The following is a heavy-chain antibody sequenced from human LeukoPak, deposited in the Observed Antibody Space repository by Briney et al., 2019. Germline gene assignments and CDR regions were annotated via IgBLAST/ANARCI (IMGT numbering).Heavy chain of an antibody. CDR3: ARETLERIAAAGPYYYYGMDV. Sequence: GGSLRLSCAASGFTFSSYSMNWVRQAPGRGREWGSYISSSSSTIYYAHSSKGRFYISRDNAKNSLYLQMHSLRDEDTAVYSCARETLERIAAAGPYYYYGMDVWGQGTTVTVSS. J-gene: IGHJ6*02. D-gene: IGHD6-13*01. CDR2: ISSSSSTI. V-gene: IGHV3-48*02. CDR1: GFTFSSYS.